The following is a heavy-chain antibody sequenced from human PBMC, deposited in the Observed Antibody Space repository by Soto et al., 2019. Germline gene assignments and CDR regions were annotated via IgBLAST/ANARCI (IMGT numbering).Heavy chain of an antibody. CDR2: IYHSGST. D-gene: IGHD1-26*01. V-gene: IGHV4-38-2*01. CDR3: ARVYRWELPYFDY. Sequence: PSETLSLTCAVSGYSISSGYYWGWIRQPPGKGLEWIGSIYHSGSTYYNPSLKSRVTISVDTSKNQFSLKLSSVTAADTAVYYCARVYRWELPYFDYWGQGTLVTVSS. J-gene: IGHJ4*02. CDR1: GYSISSGYY.